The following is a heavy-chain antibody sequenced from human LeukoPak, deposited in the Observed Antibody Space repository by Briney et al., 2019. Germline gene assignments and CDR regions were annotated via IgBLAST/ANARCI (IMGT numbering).Heavy chain of an antibody. Sequence: PSETLSLTCAVSGYSISSGYYWGWIRQPPGKGLEWIGSIYHSGSTYYNPSLKSRVTISVDTSKNQFSLKLSSVTAAYTAVYYCARGIVGATAPDYWGQGALVIVSS. CDR1: GYSISSGYY. J-gene: IGHJ4*02. V-gene: IGHV4-38-2*01. CDR3: ARGIVGATAPDY. D-gene: IGHD1-26*01. CDR2: IYHSGST.